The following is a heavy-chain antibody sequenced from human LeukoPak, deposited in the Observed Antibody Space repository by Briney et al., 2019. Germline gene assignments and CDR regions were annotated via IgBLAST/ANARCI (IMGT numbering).Heavy chain of an antibody. D-gene: IGHD3-10*01. CDR3: ARGGYYGSGSFPDY. Sequence: ASVKVSCKASGYTFSSYGINWVRQAPGQGLDWMGWISAYNGDTNYAQKFQGRVTMTTDTSTSTAYMELRSLRPDDTAVYYCARGGYYGSGSFPDYWGQGTLVTVSS. CDR2: ISAYNGDT. V-gene: IGHV1-18*01. CDR1: GYTFSSYG. J-gene: IGHJ4*02.